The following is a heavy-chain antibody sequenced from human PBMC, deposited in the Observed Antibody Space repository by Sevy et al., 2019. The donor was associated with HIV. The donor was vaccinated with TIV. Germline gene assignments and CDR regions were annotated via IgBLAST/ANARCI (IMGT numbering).Heavy chain of an antibody. Sequence: GGSLRLSCVASGFTITGYVLTWVRQTPGKGLEGVSSISFGGDRTYYTDPVKGRFTISRDNSRNTVYLQMNNLRAEDTAVYYCAKIKDYGIESFYYGMDVWGQGTTVTVSS. J-gene: IGHJ6*02. CDR3: AKIKDYGIESFYYGMDV. CDR1: GFTITGYV. CDR2: ISFGGDRT. D-gene: IGHD3-10*01. V-gene: IGHV3-23*01.